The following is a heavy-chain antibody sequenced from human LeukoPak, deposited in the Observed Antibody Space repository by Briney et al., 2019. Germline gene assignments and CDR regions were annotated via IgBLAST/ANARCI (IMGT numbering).Heavy chain of an antibody. D-gene: IGHD6-19*01. V-gene: IGHV3-9*01. CDR1: GFTFDDYA. Sequence: GGSLRLSCAASGFTFDDYAMHWVRQAPGKGLERVSGISWNSGSIGYADSVKGRFTISRDNAKNSLYLQMNSLRAEDTASYYCAKDRIAVATVRDAFDIWGQGTMVTVSS. J-gene: IGHJ3*02. CDR3: AKDRIAVATVRDAFDI. CDR2: ISWNSGSI.